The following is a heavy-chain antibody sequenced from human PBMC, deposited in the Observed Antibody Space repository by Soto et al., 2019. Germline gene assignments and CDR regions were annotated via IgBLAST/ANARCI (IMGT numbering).Heavy chain of an antibody. CDR1: GFSFSSYA. D-gene: IGHD6-13*01. Sequence: EVQLLEFGGGLVQPGGSLRLSCSASGFSFSSYAMGWVRQAPGKGLEWVSTISASGVSTYHADSVQGRFIVSRDNSKNTLYLQMNRLRVDDTAVYYCARDPRLQPRTPRQQLATQAIDYWGQGTLVTVSS. J-gene: IGHJ4*02. CDR3: ARDPRLQPRTPRQQLATQAIDY. V-gene: IGHV3-23*01. CDR2: ISASGVST.